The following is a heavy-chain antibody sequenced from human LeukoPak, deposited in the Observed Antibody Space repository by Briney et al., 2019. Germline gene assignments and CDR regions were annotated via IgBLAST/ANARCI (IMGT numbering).Heavy chain of an antibody. Sequence: ASVKVSCKASGYTFSVFYINWVRQAPGQGLDWMGWINPKNGDTHYAQDFLGRVTMTRDTSISTAYMELSRLTSDDTAVYYCARDGRLRNGYDNFYIWGQGTLVTVSS. CDR3: ARDGRLRNGYDNFYI. CDR1: GYTFSVFY. V-gene: IGHV1-2*02. D-gene: IGHD5-18*01. CDR2: INPKNGDT. J-gene: IGHJ4*02.